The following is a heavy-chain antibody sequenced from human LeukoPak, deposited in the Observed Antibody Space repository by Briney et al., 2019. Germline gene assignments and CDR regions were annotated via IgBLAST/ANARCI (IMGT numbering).Heavy chain of an antibody. CDR1: GGSISSYY. CDR2: IYYSGST. J-gene: IGHJ6*03. Sequence: PSETLSLTCTVSGGSISSYYWSWIRQPPGKGLEWIGYIYYSGSTNYKSSLKSRVTISVDTSKNQFSLKLSSVTAADTAVYYCARTTEGGYSYGYFYYYYMDVWGKGTTVTISS. V-gene: IGHV4-59*01. D-gene: IGHD5-18*01. CDR3: ARTTEGGYSYGYFYYYYMDV.